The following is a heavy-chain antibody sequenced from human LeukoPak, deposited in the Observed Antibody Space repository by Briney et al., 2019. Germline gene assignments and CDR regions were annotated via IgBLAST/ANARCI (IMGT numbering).Heavy chain of an antibody. CDR1: GFTFSSYR. CDR2: INSDGSSR. CDR3: ARVEKKLIVGTTNHWFDP. Sequence: TGGSLRLSCAAFGFTFSSYRMHWVRHAPGRGLVWVSRINSDGSSRHYADSVKGRCPISRDNAKNTLYLQMNSLRADDTAVYYCARVEKKLIVGTTNHWFDPWGQGTLVTVSS. J-gene: IGHJ5*02. V-gene: IGHV3-74*01. D-gene: IGHD1-26*01.